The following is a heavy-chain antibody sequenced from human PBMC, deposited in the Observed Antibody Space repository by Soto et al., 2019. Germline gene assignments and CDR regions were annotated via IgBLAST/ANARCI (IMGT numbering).Heavy chain of an antibody. D-gene: IGHD6-19*01. CDR2: IIPIFGTA. V-gene: IGHV1-69*13. CDR1: GGTFSSYA. CDR3: ARDGHSSGWHYYYYGMEV. Sequence: SVKVSCKASGGTFSSYAISWVRQAPGQGLEWMGGIIPIFGTANYAQKFQGRVTITADESTSTAYMELSSLRSEDTAVYYCARDGHSSGWHYYYYGMEVWGQGTTVTVSS. J-gene: IGHJ6*02.